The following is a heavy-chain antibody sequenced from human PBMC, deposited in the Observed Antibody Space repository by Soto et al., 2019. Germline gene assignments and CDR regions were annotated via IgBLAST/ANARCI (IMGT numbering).Heavy chain of an antibody. Sequence: EVQLLESGGGLVQPGGSLRLSCAASGFTFSSYAMSWVRQAPGKGLEWVSAISGSGGSTYYADSVKGRFTISRDNSKNTRYLQMNSLRAEDTAVYYCAKSKRGLVLDYDYYGMDVWGQGTTVTVSS. CDR3: AKSKRGLVLDYDYYGMDV. CDR1: GFTFSSYA. D-gene: IGHD6-19*01. J-gene: IGHJ6*02. V-gene: IGHV3-23*01. CDR2: ISGSGGST.